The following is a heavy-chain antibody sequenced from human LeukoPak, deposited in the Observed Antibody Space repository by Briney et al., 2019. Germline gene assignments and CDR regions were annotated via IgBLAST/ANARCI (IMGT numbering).Heavy chain of an antibody. CDR3: AHHDSSRVPLRS. Sequence: ASVKVSCKASGYTFTSYYMHWVRQAPGQGLEWMGIINPSGGSTSYAQKFQGRVTMTRDTSTSTAYMELSSLRSEDTAVYYCAHHDSSRVPLRSWGQGTLVTVSS. V-gene: IGHV1-46*01. CDR1: GYTFTSYY. CDR2: INPSGGST. J-gene: IGHJ5*02. D-gene: IGHD3-22*01.